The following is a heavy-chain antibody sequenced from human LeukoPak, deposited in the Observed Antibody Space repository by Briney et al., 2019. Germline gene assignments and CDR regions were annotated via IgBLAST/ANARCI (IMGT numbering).Heavy chain of an antibody. J-gene: IGHJ4*02. D-gene: IGHD2-2*01. CDR3: ARDLGYCSSTSCYEFDY. Sequence: PGGSLRLSCAASGFTFSSYSMNWVRQAPGKGLEWVSSISSSSSYIYYADSVKGRFTISRDNAKNSLYLQMNSLRAEDTAVYYCARDLGYCSSTSCYEFDYWGQGTLVTASS. CDR1: GFTFSSYS. V-gene: IGHV3-21*01. CDR2: ISSSSSYI.